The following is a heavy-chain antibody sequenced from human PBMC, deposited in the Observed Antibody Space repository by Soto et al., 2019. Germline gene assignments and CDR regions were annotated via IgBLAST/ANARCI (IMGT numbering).Heavy chain of an antibody. D-gene: IGHD2-15*01. CDR2: IYPGDSDT. Sequence: GESLKISCKGSGYSFTSYWIGWVRQMLGKGLEWMGIIYPGDSDTRYSPSFQGQVTISADKSISTAYLQWSSLKASDTAMYYCARAQEGDMVYYYYGMDVWGQGTTVTSP. J-gene: IGHJ6*02. V-gene: IGHV5-51*01. CDR1: GYSFTSYW. CDR3: ARAQEGDMVYYYYGMDV.